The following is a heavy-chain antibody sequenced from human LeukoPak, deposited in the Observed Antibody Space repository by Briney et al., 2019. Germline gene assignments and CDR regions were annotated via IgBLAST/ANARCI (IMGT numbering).Heavy chain of an antibody. J-gene: IGHJ6*03. V-gene: IGHV1-8*02. CDR1: GYTFTGYY. CDR2: MNPNSGNT. D-gene: IGHD3-10*01. CDR3: ARESGYYGSGHTRYYYYYYMDV. Sequence: ASVKVSCKASGYTFTGYYMHWVRQAPGQGLEWMGWMNPNSGNTGYAQKFQGRVTMTRNTSISTAYMELSSLRSEDTAVYYCARESGYYGSGHTRYYYYYYMDVWGKGTTVTISS.